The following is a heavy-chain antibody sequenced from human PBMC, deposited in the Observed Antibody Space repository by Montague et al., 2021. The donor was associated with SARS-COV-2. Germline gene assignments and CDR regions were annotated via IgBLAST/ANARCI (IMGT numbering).Heavy chain of an antibody. Sequence: SETLSLTSTVSGGSITNNIDYWAWIRQPPGKGLEWIGSIYYTGNTYYNPSLKSRVTISVVTSKNHFTLKLSSATAAETAVYYCARLKRYFDSSGSPSAFDFWGQGTKVTVSS. CDR1: GGSITNNIDY. V-gene: IGHV4-39*02. CDR3: ARLKRYFDSSGSPSAFDF. D-gene: IGHD3-22*01. CDR2: IYYTGNT. J-gene: IGHJ3*01.